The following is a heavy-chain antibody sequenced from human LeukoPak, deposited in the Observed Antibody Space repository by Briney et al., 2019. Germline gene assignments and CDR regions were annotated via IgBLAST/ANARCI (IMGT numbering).Heavy chain of an antibody. CDR2: IKSRSDGGPT. CDR1: GFTLSSAW. Sequence: GGSLRLSCAASGFTLSSAWLTWVRQPPGKGLEWVGHIKSRSDGGPTDYSAAVKGRFTVSRDDSRNMVHLQMNSLKTEDSAVYYCATEFYNNGYNFWGQGTPVTVSS. J-gene: IGHJ4*02. D-gene: IGHD5-24*01. CDR3: ATEFYNNGYNF. V-gene: IGHV3-15*01.